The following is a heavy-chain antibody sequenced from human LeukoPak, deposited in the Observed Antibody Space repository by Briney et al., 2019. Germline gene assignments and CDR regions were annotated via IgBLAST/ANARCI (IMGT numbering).Heavy chain of an antibody. CDR3: ARLSTAVAAGDY. CDR2: IKQDGSEK. D-gene: IGHD6-19*01. Sequence: GGSLRLSCAASGFTFSNYWMSWVRQAPGKGLEWVANIKQDGSEKYYVDSVKGRLTISRDNAKNSLYLQMNSLRAEDTAVYYCARLSTAVAAGDYWGQGTLVTVSS. CDR1: GFTFSNYW. J-gene: IGHJ4*02. V-gene: IGHV3-7*01.